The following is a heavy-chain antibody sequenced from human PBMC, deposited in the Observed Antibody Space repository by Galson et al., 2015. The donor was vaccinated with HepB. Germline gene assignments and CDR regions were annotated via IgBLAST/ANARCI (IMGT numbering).Heavy chain of an antibody. CDR1: GGSFSGYY. J-gene: IGHJ6*02. CDR3: ARGGSIAVAGYYYYYGMDV. Sequence: ETLSLTCAVYGGSFSGYYWSWIRQPPGKGLEWIGEINHSGSTNYNPSLKSRVTISVDTSKNQFSLKLSSVTAADTAVYYCARGGSIAVAGYYYYYGMDVWGQGTTVTVSS. CDR2: INHSGST. V-gene: IGHV4-34*01. D-gene: IGHD6-19*01.